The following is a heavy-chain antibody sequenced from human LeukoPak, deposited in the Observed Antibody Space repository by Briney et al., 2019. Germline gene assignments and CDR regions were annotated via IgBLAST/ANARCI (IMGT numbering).Heavy chain of an antibody. J-gene: IGHJ4*02. CDR1: GGTFSSYA. CDR2: IIPILGIA. D-gene: IGHD2-2*01. Sequence: SLKVSCKASGGTFSSYAISWVRQAPGQGLEWMGRIIPILGIANYAQKFQGRVTITAGKSTSTAYMELSSLRSEDTAVYYCARVREYQLQYDYWGQGTLVTVSS. CDR3: ARVREYQLQYDY. V-gene: IGHV1-69*04.